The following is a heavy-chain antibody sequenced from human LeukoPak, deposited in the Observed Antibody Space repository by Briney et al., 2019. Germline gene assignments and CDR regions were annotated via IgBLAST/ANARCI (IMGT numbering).Heavy chain of an antibody. V-gene: IGHV3-53*01. CDR2: LYSGGST. D-gene: IGHD1-1*01. J-gene: IGHJ6*02. CDR3: ARDSETETGWYYYGMDV. CDR1: GFIVSRNY. Sequence: GGSLRLSCAASGFIVSRNYMNWARQAPGKGLGWVSVLYSGGSTYYADSVKGRFTITRDNSKNTVYLQMNSLRAEDTAVYYCARDSETETGWYYYGMDVWGQGTTVTVSS.